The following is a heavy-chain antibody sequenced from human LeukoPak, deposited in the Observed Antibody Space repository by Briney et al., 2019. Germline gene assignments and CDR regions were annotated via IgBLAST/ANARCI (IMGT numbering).Heavy chain of an antibody. Sequence: ASVKVSCKTSGYTFSDYYIHWIRQAPGQGLEWVGWINPNSGDTDYAQKFQGRVTMTRDTSISTAYMELSRLRSDDTAVYYCARDYQTEAPDYWGQGTLVTVSS. V-gene: IGHV1-2*02. CDR1: GYTFSDYY. CDR3: ARDYQTEAPDY. J-gene: IGHJ4*02. CDR2: INPNSGDT.